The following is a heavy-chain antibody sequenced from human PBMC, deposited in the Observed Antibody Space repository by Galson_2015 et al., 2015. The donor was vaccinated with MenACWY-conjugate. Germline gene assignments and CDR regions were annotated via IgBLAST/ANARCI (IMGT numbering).Heavy chain of an antibody. CDR2: ISSSSIYI. CDR1: GFTVSSNF. D-gene: IGHD1-26*01. V-gene: IGHV3-21*01. Sequence: SLRLSCAASGFTVSSNFMNWLRQAPGKGPEWVSSISSSSIYIYYTDSVKGRFTISRDNAKNSLYLQMNSLRVEDTAVYYCTRRTGGSYDYWGQGTLVTVSS. CDR3: TRRTGGSYDY. J-gene: IGHJ4*02.